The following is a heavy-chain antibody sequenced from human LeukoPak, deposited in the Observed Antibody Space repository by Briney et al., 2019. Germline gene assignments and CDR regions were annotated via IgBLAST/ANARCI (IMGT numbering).Heavy chain of an antibody. Sequence: PGGSLRLSCAAPGLTSSSNAMGWVRQAPGKGLEWVSAISPGGSPYYADSVKGRFTISRDNSKNTLYLQMNSLRAEDTAVYYCVKRELYIVATTWGQGTLVTVSS. CDR2: ISPGGSP. D-gene: IGHD5-12*01. J-gene: IGHJ5*02. CDR1: GLTSSSNA. CDR3: VKRELYIVATT. V-gene: IGHV3-23*01.